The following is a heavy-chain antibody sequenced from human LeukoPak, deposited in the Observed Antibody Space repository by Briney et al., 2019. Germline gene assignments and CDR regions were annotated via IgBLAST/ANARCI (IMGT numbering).Heavy chain of an antibody. V-gene: IGHV4-39*07. J-gene: IGHJ2*01. Sequence: PSETLSLTCTVSGGSISSSSYYWGWIRQPPGKGLEWIGSIYYSGSTYYNPSLKSRVTISVDTSKNQFSLKLSSVTAADTAVYYCARGVRIRWFGELLDWYFDLWGRGTLVTVSS. CDR3: ARGVRIRWFGELLDWYFDL. CDR1: GGSISSSSYY. CDR2: IYYSGST. D-gene: IGHD3-10*01.